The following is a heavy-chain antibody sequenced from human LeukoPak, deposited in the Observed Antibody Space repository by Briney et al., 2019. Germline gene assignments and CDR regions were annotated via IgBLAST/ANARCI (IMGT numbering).Heavy chain of an antibody. Sequence: PGGSLRLSCAASGFTFSSYSMNWVRQAPGKGLEWVSSISSSSSYIYYADSVKGRFTISRDNAKNSLYLQMNSLRAEDTAVYYCARDFVRKYYYGSGSYYPLDYWGQGTLVTVSS. CDR3: ARDFVRKYYYGSGSYYPLDY. CDR1: GFTFSSYS. D-gene: IGHD3-10*01. CDR2: ISSSSSYI. J-gene: IGHJ4*02. V-gene: IGHV3-21*01.